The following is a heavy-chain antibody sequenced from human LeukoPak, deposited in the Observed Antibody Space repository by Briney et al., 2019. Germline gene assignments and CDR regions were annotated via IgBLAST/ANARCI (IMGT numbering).Heavy chain of an antibody. CDR2: IYYSGST. CDR1: GGSISSYY. V-gene: IGHV4-59*08. Sequence: SETLSLTCTVSGGSISSYYWSWIRQPPGKGLEWIGYIYYSGSTNYTPSLKSRVTISVDTSKNQFSLKLSSVTAADTAVYYCARQVAVAGGFDPWGQGTLVTVSS. D-gene: IGHD6-19*01. CDR3: ARQVAVAGGFDP. J-gene: IGHJ5*02.